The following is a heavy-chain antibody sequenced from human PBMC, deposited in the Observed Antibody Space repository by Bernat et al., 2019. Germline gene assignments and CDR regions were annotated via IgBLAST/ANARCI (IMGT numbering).Heavy chain of an antibody. J-gene: IGHJ4*02. CDR1: GFTFTNFG. Sequence: QVQLVESGGGVVQPGRSLRLSCAASGFTFTNFGMHWVRQAPGKGLEWVAVIWYDGSNIYYADSVKGRFTISRDNSQNTVYLQMNSLRAEDTAVYYCARGGTATIPEDYWGQGTLVTVSS. CDR3: ARGGTATIPEDY. D-gene: IGHD5-12*01. V-gene: IGHV3-33*01. CDR2: IWYDGSNI.